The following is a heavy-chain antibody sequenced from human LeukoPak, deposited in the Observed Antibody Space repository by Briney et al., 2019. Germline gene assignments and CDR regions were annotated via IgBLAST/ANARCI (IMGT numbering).Heavy chain of an antibody. J-gene: IGHJ4*02. CDR2: INHNGST. Sequence: SETLSLTCAVYGGSFSGYYWSWIRQPPGKGLEWIGEINHNGSTNYNPSLKSRVTISVDTSKNQFSLKLSSVTAADTAVYYCARRTQGWLLLSNFDYWGQGTLVTVSS. V-gene: IGHV4-34*01. CDR3: ARRTQGWLLLSNFDY. D-gene: IGHD3-22*01. CDR1: GGSFSGYY.